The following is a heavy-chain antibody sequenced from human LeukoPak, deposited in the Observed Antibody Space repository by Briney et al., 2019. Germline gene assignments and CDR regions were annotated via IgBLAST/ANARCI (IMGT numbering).Heavy chain of an antibody. J-gene: IGHJ3*02. V-gene: IGHV4-30-2*01. Sequence: SETLSLTCAVSGGSISSGGYSWSWIRQPPGKGLEWIGYIYHSGSTYYNPSLKSRVTISVDRSKNQFSLKLSSVTAADTAVYYCARDDSSGYYYAPGAFDIWGQGTMVTVSS. D-gene: IGHD3-22*01. CDR1: GGSISSGGYS. CDR3: ARDDSSGYYYAPGAFDI. CDR2: IYHSGST.